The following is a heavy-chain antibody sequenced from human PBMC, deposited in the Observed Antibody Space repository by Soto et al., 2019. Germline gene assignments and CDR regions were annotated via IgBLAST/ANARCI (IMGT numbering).Heavy chain of an antibody. CDR2: IWYDGSNK. J-gene: IGHJ3*02. D-gene: IGHD3-3*01. CDR1: GFTFSSYG. Sequence: PGGSLRLSCAASGFTFSSYGMHWVRQAPGKGLEWVAVIWYDGSNKYYADSVKGRFTISRDNSKNTLYLQMNSLRAEDTAVYYCASGITIFGEDAFDIWGQGTMVTVSS. V-gene: IGHV3-33*01. CDR3: ASGITIFGEDAFDI.